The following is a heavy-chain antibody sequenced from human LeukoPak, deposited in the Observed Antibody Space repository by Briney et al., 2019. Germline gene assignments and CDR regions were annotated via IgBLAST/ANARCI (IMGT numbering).Heavy chain of an antibody. CDR3: AKASSVSPADAVL. CDR1: GFTFSRYA. Sequence: GGSLRLSCVASGFTFSRYAMSWVRETPARGLEWGSSLRGNGDAFYADSAKGRFTLSRDESRNTVYLQQSKLRGEDTAIYYCAKASSVSPADAVLWGQGTVVTVSS. J-gene: IGHJ4*02. CDR2: LRGNGDA. V-gene: IGHV3-23*01. D-gene: IGHD3-10*01.